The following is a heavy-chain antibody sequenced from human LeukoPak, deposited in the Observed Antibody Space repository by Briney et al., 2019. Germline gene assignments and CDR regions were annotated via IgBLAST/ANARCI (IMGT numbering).Heavy chain of an antibody. V-gene: IGHV3-20*04. CDR3: ARVKLLYGSGIGDAFDI. Sequence: PGGSLRLSCAASGFTFDDYGMSCVRQAPGKGLEWVSGINWNGGSTGYEDSVKGRFTISRDNAKNSLYLQMNSLRAEDTALYYCARVKLLYGSGIGDAFDIWGQGTMVTVSS. CDR2: INWNGGST. D-gene: IGHD3-10*01. J-gene: IGHJ3*02. CDR1: GFTFDDYG.